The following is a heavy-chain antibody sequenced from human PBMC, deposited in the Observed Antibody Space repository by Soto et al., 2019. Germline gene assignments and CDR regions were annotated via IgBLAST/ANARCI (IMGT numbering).Heavy chain of an antibody. CDR3: ASVATHYYYYGMDV. D-gene: IGHD1-26*01. Sequence: GGSLRLSCAAPGFTFSSYAMHWVRQAPGKGLEWVAVISYDGSNKYYADSVKGRFTISRDNSKNTLYLQMNSLRAEDTAVYYCASVATHYYYYGMDVWGQGTTVTVSS. CDR2: ISYDGSNK. V-gene: IGHV3-30-3*01. CDR1: GFTFSSYA. J-gene: IGHJ6*02.